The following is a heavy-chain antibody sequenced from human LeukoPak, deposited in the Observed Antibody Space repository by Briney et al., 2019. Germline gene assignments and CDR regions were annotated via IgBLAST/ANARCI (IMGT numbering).Heavy chain of an antibody. D-gene: IGHD3-10*01. CDR2: VSSNEGT. Sequence: PSETLSLTCTVFGGSISTYYWGWIRQPPGKGLEWIGYVSSNEGTNYNPSLKSRVTILVDTSKNQFSLKLSSVTAADTAVYYCARVRSYYGSVTGKSYYFDYWGQGTLVTVSS. V-gene: IGHV4-59*01. CDR1: GGSISTYY. CDR3: ARVRSYYGSVTGKSYYFDY. J-gene: IGHJ4*02.